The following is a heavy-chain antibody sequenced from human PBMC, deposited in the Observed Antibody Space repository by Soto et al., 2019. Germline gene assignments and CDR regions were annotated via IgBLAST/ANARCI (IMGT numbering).Heavy chain of an antibody. Sequence: SETLSLTCTVSGGSSSSYYFCWIRQPPGKGLEWIGYIYESGSTNYNPSLKSRVSISVDTSKNQFSVKLNSVTAADTAVYYCARGPQALWFDPWGQGTLVTVSS. V-gene: IGHV4-59*08. J-gene: IGHJ5*02. CDR3: ARGPQALWFDP. CDR1: GGSSSSYY. CDR2: IYESGST.